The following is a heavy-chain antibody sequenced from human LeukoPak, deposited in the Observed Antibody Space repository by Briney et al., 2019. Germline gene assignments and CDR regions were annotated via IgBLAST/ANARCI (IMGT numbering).Heavy chain of an antibody. D-gene: IGHD1-1*01. J-gene: IGHJ4*02. CDR1: GGSISSGSYY. Sequence: SETLSLTCTVSGGSISSGSYYWSWNRQPAGKGLEWIGRFYTSGSTNYNPSLKSRVTISVDTSKNQFSLKLSSVTAADTAVYYCARHWNEGLDYWGQGTLVTVSS. CDR3: ARHWNEGLDY. CDR2: FYTSGST. V-gene: IGHV4-61*02.